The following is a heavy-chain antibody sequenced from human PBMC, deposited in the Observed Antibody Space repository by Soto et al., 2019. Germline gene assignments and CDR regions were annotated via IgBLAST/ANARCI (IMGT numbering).Heavy chain of an antibody. CDR2: ISAYNGNT. V-gene: IGHV1-18*01. J-gene: IGHJ5*02. D-gene: IGHD1-26*01. CDR3: ARASGSSYWFDP. CDR1: GYTFINYG. Sequence: ASVKVSCKTSGYTFINYGISWVRQAPGQGPEWMGWISAYNGNTNYAQKLQGRVTMTTDTSTSTAYMELRSLRSDDTAVYYCARASGSSYWFDPWGQGTLVTVSS.